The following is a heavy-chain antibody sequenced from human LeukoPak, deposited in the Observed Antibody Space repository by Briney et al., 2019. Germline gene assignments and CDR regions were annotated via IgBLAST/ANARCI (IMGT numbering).Heavy chain of an antibody. Sequence: GGSLRLSCAASGFIFSSYWMHWVRQAPGKGLEWVSSISSSSSYIYYADSVKGRFTISRDNAKNSLYLQMNSLRAEDTAVYYCARDRGITTGYWGQGTLVTVSS. CDR3: ARDRGITTGY. V-gene: IGHV3-21*04. J-gene: IGHJ4*02. CDR2: ISSSSSYI. D-gene: IGHD3-22*01. CDR1: GFIFSSYW.